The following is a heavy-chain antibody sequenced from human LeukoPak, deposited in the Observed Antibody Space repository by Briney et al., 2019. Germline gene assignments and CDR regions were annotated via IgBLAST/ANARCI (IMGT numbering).Heavy chain of an antibody. D-gene: IGHD1-26*01. CDR2: IYYSGST. V-gene: IGHV4-39*01. J-gene: IGHJ4*02. CDR3: ARNSADGPSFDY. CDR1: GGSITSSSYY. Sequence: PSETLSLTCTVSGGSITSSSYYWGWIRQPPGKGLEWIGSIYYSGSTYYNPSLKSRVTISVDTSKNQFSLKLSSVTAADTAVYYCARNSADGPSFDYWGQGTLVTVSS.